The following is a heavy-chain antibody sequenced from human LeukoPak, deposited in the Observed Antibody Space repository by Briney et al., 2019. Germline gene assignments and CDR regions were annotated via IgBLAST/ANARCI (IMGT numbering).Heavy chain of an antibody. J-gene: IGHJ2*01. Sequence: PSETLSLTCTVSGGSISSSSYYWGWIRQPPGKGLEWIGSIYYSGSTYYNPSLKSRVTISVDTSKNQFSLKLSSVTAADTAVYYCARHYYGVNSRSYWFFDLWGRGTLVTVSS. CDR3: ARHYYGVNSRSYWFFDL. CDR2: IYYSGST. CDR1: GGSISSSSYY. D-gene: IGHD4-23*01. V-gene: IGHV4-39*01.